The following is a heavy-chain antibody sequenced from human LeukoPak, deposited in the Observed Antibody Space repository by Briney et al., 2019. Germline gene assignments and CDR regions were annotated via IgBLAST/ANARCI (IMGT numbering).Heavy chain of an antibody. Sequence: ASLKVSCTALGYTFTDHYFHWLRQAPGQRLEWMGWIHPGRGETDYAKKFQGRVSLTRDTSISTAYMELSRLTSDDTAVYYCARDHNWGPDYWGQGTLVSVSS. CDR1: GYTFTDHY. D-gene: IGHD7-27*01. J-gene: IGHJ4*02. CDR3: ARDHNWGPDY. CDR2: IHPGRGET. V-gene: IGHV1-2*02.